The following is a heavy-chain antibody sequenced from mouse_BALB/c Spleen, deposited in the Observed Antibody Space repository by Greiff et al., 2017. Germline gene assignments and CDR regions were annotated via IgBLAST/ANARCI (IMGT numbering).Heavy chain of an antibody. Sequence: EVQLVESGPGLVKPSQSLSLTCTVTGYSITSDYAWNWIRQFPGNKLEWMGYISYSGSTSYNPSLKSRISITRDTSKNQFFLQLNSVTTEDTATYYCARDDYPPFAYWGQGTLVTVSA. V-gene: IGHV3-2*02. D-gene: IGHD2-4*01. J-gene: IGHJ3*01. CDR1: GYSITSDYA. CDR2: ISYSGST. CDR3: ARDDYPPFAY.